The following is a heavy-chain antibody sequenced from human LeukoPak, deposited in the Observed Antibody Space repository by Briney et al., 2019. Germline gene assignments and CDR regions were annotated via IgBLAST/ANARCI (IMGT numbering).Heavy chain of an antibody. Sequence: ASVKVSCKASGGTFSSYAISWVRQAPGQGLEWMGRIIPIFGTANYAQKFQGRVTITTDESTSTAYMELSSLRSEDTAVYYCARDPYDIVSFDYWGQGTLVTVSS. J-gene: IGHJ4*02. CDR2: IIPIFGTA. CDR1: GGTFSSYA. V-gene: IGHV1-69*05. D-gene: IGHD3-9*01. CDR3: ARDPYDIVSFDY.